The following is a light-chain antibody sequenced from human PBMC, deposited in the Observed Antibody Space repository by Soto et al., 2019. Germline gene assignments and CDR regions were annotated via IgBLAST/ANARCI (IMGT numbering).Light chain of an antibody. CDR2: RAS. J-gene: IGKJ2*01. CDR3: QQYSGYFPYT. CDR1: QSIGSS. V-gene: IGKV1-5*03. Sequence: DIQMTQSPSTLSASVGDRVTITCRASQSIGSSLAWYQQKPGKAPKLLIYRASTLEDGVTSRFSGSGSRAEFSLTISSLQPDDFATYYGQQYSGYFPYTFGRRTKLEL.